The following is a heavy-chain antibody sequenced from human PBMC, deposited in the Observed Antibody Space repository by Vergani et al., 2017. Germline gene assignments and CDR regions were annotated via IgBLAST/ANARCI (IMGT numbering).Heavy chain of an antibody. J-gene: IGHJ6*02. D-gene: IGHD1-26*01. V-gene: IGHV3-30*02. Sequence: LVESGGGLVQPGGSLRLSCIGSGYTFGHFDMHWVRQAPGKGLAWVAFIRYDGSNPQYIDSVKGRFTISRDNSKDTLFLQMNGLRPEDTGTYFCAKKGGSLYYYGVDVWGQGTTITVSS. CDR1: GYTFGHFD. CDR3: AKKGGSLYYYGVDV. CDR2: IRYDGSNP.